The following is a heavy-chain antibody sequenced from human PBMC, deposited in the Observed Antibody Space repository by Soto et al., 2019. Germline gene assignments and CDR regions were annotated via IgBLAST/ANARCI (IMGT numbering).Heavy chain of an antibody. CDR1: GFTFSTYG. CDR3: AKLTGTGDFYFYYGMDV. J-gene: IGHJ6*02. V-gene: IGHV3-23*01. CDR2: IGNSVAST. D-gene: IGHD2-8*02. Sequence: PGGSLRLSCVASGFTFSTYGMSWVRQAPGKGLEWVSGIGNSVASTYYADSVKGRFTISKDNSKNTLYLQMNSLRAEDTALYYCAKLTGTGDFYFYYGMDVWGQGTTVTVSS.